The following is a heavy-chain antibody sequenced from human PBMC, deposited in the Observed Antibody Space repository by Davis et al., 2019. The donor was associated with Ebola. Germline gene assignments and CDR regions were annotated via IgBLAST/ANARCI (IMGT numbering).Heavy chain of an antibody. CDR2: INQAGSAN. D-gene: IGHD4-11*01. J-gene: IGHJ4*02. V-gene: IGHV3-7*01. CDR1: KFSFSYYW. Sequence: GESLKIPCEASKFSFSYYWMSWVRQAPGKGLQWVANINQAGSANYYVDSVKGRFTISRDNANNSLFVQMNSLRAEDTALYYSARLVRDSEYRYSDYWGQGTQVAVSS. CDR3: ARLVRDSEYRYSDY.